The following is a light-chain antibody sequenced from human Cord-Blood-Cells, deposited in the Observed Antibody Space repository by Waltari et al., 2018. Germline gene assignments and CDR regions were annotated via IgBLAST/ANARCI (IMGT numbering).Light chain of an antibody. Sequence: QSALTQPAFASGSPGQSITISCTGTSSDVGGYNYVSWNQQHPGKAHKRIVYDVSKRPSGVYNRFSGSKYGNTASLTISGLQAEDEADYYCSSYTSSSTYVFGTGTKVTVL. CDR3: SSYTSSSTYV. CDR2: DVS. CDR1: SSDVGGYNY. V-gene: IGLV2-14*01. J-gene: IGLJ1*01.